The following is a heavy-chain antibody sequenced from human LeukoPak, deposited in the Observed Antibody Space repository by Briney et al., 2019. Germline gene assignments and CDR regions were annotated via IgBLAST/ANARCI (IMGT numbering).Heavy chain of an antibody. Sequence: GESLKISCEGSGYTFTSYWIAWVRQLPGKGLEWMGIIYPGDSDTRYSPSFQGQVTISADKSISTAYLQWSSLKASDTAMYYCARTITMVRGVIFGHYMDVWGKGTTVTVSS. CDR3: ARTITMVRGVIFGHYMDV. V-gene: IGHV5-51*01. J-gene: IGHJ6*03. CDR1: GYTFTSYW. CDR2: IYPGDSDT. D-gene: IGHD3-10*01.